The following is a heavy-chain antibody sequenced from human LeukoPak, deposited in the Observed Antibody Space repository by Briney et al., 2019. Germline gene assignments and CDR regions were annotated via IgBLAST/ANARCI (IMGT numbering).Heavy chain of an antibody. J-gene: IGHJ3*02. CDR3: ARFGLGKHIEVAGIPFDI. D-gene: IGHD6-19*01. V-gene: IGHV1-18*01. Sequence: GASVKVSCKASGYTFTTYGMNWVRQAPGQGLEWMGWISAYNGNTNYAQKLQGRVTMTTDTSTSTAYMELRSLRSDDTPLYYCARFGLGKHIEVAGIPFDIWGQGTMVTVSS. CDR2: ISAYNGNT. CDR1: GYTFTTYG.